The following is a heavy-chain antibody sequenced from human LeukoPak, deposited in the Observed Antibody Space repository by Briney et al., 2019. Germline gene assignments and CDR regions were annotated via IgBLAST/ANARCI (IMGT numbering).Heavy chain of an antibody. CDR3: ARSERLYCWFDA. CDR1: GFSISSGGYY. V-gene: IGHV4-31*11. J-gene: IGHJ5*01. Sequence: PSQTLSLSCAASGFSISSGGYYWSWIRQLPGKGLEWIGYIYDSGSTYYNPSLKSRFSISVDMSKSQFYLKLSSVTAADTAVYYGARSERLYCWFDAWGKGTLVTVSS. D-gene: IGHD2-8*02. CDR2: IYDSGST.